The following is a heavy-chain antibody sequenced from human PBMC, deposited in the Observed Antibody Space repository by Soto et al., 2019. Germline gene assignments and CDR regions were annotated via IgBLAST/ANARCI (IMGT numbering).Heavy chain of an antibody. J-gene: IGHJ4*02. CDR2: INPSGGST. D-gene: IGHD2-2*01. V-gene: IGHV1-46*03. CDR3: ARQPYLYCSSTSCHIDY. CDR1: GYTFTSYY. Sequence: ASVKVSCKASGYTFTSYYMHWVRQAPGQGLEWMGIINPSGGSTSYAQKFQGRVTMTRDTSTSTVYMELSSLRSEDTAVYYCARQPYLYCSSTSCHIDYWGQGTLVTVSS.